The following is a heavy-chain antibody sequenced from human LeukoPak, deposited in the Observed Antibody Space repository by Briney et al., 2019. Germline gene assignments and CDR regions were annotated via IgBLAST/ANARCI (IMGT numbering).Heavy chain of an antibody. D-gene: IGHD1-26*01. J-gene: IGHJ4*02. CDR3: TRSDGDPNYYQNYMDV. Sequence: ASVKVSCKASGYTFTAYGISWVRQAPGQGLEWLGWISGYNDNTFYTQKVQGRVTMTKDTSTSTAYLELRSLRSDDTAVYYCTRSDGDPNYYQNYMDVWGQGTLVTVSS. V-gene: IGHV1-18*01. CDR2: ISGYNDNT. CDR1: GYTFTAYG.